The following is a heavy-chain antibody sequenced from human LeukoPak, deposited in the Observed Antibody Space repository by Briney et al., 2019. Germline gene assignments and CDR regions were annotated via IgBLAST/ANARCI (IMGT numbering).Heavy chain of an antibody. D-gene: IGHD5-18*01. Sequence: PGRSLRLSCAASGFTFSSYGMHWVRQAPGKGLEWVAVIWYDGSNKYYADSVKGRFTISRDNSKNTLYLQMNSLRAEDTAVYYCARDEPPVDTAMALDYWGQGTLVTVSS. J-gene: IGHJ4*02. CDR1: GFTFSSYG. V-gene: IGHV3-33*01. CDR3: ARDEPPVDTAMALDY. CDR2: IWYDGSNK.